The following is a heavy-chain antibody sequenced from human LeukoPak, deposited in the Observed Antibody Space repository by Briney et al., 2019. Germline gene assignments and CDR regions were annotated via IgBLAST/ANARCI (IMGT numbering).Heavy chain of an antibody. CDR1: GYTFSSYD. J-gene: IGHJ5*02. Sequence: ASVKVSCKASGYTFSSYDVNWVRQATGQGLEWMGWMNPNSGNTGYAQKFQGRVTTTRNTSISTAYMELSSLRSEDTAVYYCARGLVSVLAATDWFDPWGQGTLVTVSS. V-gene: IGHV1-8*01. CDR2: MNPNSGNT. D-gene: IGHD2-2*01. CDR3: ARGLVSVLAATDWFDP.